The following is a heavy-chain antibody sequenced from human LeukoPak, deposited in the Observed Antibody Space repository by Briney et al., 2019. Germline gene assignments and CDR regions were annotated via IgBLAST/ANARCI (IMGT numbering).Heavy chain of an antibody. CDR1: GFTFSSYA. CDR2: ISYDGSNK. CDR3: ARDAGYSSSLAPFDY. Sequence: GGSLRLSCAASGFTFSSYAMHWVRQAPGKGLEWVAVISYDGSNKYYADSVKGRFTISRDNSKNTLYLQMNSLRAEDTAVYYCARDAGYSSSLAPFDYWGQGTLVTVSS. D-gene: IGHD6-13*01. J-gene: IGHJ4*02. V-gene: IGHV3-30-3*01.